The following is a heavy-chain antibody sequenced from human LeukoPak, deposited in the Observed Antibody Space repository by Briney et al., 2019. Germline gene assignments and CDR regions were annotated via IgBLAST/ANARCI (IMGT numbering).Heavy chain of an antibody. D-gene: IGHD2/OR15-2a*01. CDR3: ARARTSEFSPLFDY. Sequence: SETLSLTCAVYGGSFSCYYWSWIRQPPGKGLEWIGYIYYSGSTYYNPSLKSRVTISVDTSKDQFSLKLSSVTAADTAVYYCARARTSEFSPLFDYWWQGTLVTVSS. V-gene: IGHV4-30-4*08. J-gene: IGHJ4*02. CDR1: GGSFSCYY. CDR2: IYYSGST.